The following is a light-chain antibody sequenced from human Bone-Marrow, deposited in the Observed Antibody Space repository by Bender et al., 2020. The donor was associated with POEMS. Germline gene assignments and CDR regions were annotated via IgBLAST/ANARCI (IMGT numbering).Light chain of an antibody. CDR2: DVT. V-gene: IGLV2-14*03. Sequence: QSALTQPPSASASPGQSVTISCTGTSSDVGGYNYVSWYQQHPGKAPKLMIYDVTNRPSGVSHRFSGSKSGNTASLTISGLQADDEADYYCSSYRSTNTVVFGGGTKLTVL. J-gene: IGLJ2*01. CDR1: SSDVGGYNY. CDR3: SSYRSTNTVV.